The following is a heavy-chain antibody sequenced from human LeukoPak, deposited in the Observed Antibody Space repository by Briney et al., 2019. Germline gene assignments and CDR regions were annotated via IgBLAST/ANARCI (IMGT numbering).Heavy chain of an antibody. D-gene: IGHD3-22*01. CDR3: ARVYEAGVGYYYDSSGSIDAFDI. J-gene: IGHJ3*02. CDR1: GYTFTSYD. Sequence: GASVKVSCKASGYTFTSYDINWVRQAPGQGLEWMGWINPNSGGTNYAQKFQGRVTMTRDTSISTAYMELSRLRSDDTAVYYCARVYEAGVGYYYDSSGSIDAFDIWGQGTMVTVSS. CDR2: INPNSGGT. V-gene: IGHV1-2*02.